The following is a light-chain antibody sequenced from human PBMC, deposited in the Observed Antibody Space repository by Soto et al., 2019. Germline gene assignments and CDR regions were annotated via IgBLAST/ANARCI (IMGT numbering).Light chain of an antibody. V-gene: IGKV3-15*01. CDR3: QQYNYLIT. CDR2: GAS. J-gene: IGKJ5*01. Sequence: EIVMTQSPATLSVSPGERATLSCRASQSVSNNLAWYQQKPGQAPRLLMYGASTRATGIPARFSGSGSGTEFTLTITSLQPEDFAVYYCQQYNYLITFGQGTRLE. CDR1: QSVSNN.